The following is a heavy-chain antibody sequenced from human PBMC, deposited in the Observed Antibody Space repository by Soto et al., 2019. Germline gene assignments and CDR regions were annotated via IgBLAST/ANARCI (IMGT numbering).Heavy chain of an antibody. Sequence: QVQLVESVGGVVQPGRSLRLSCAASGFTFSSYGMHWVRQAPGKGLEWVAVISYDGSNKYYADSVKGRFTISRDNSKNTLYLQMNSLRAEDTAVYYCAKDRAVPYYYDSSGYLPWGQGTLVTVSS. CDR3: AKDRAVPYYYDSSGYLP. V-gene: IGHV3-30*18. CDR1: GFTFSSYG. CDR2: ISYDGSNK. J-gene: IGHJ5*02. D-gene: IGHD3-22*01.